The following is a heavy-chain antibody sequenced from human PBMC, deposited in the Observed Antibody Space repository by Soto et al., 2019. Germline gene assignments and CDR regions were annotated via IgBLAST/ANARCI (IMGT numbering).Heavy chain of an antibody. D-gene: IGHD3-10*01. CDR1: GYIFTDYY. J-gene: IGHJ3*02. V-gene: IGHV1-2*02. CDR2: INPNNGDT. Sequence: ASVKVSCKASGYIFTDYYMHWVRQAPGQGLEWMGWINPNNGDTHYTQKFQGRVTMTRDTSTSTAYMELRSLRSDDTAVYYCARDGRKLLWFGELPKPNAFDIWGQGTMVTVSS. CDR3: ARDGRKLLWFGELPKPNAFDI.